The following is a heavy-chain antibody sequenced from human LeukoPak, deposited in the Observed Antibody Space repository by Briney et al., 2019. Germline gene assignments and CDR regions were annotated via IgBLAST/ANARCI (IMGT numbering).Heavy chain of an antibody. Sequence: SETLSLTCTVSGGSISSSSYYWGWIRQPPGKGLEWIGSIYYSGSTYNNPSLKSRVTISVDTSKNQFSLKLSSVTAADTAVYYCASATTYYYDSSGPPADAFDIWGQGTMVTVSS. CDR2: IYYSGST. J-gene: IGHJ3*02. V-gene: IGHV4-39*07. CDR1: GGSISSSSYY. D-gene: IGHD3-22*01. CDR3: ASATTYYYDSSGPPADAFDI.